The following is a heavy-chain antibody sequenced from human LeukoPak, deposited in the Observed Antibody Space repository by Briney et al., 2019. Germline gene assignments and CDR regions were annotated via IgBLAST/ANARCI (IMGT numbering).Heavy chain of an antibody. J-gene: IGHJ4*02. Sequence: SETLSLTCTVSGGSISSYYWRWIRQPPGKGLEWIGYIYYSGSTNYNPSLQSRVTISVDTSKNQFSLKLSSVTAADTAVYYCAGASYDSSGVHWGQGTLVTVSS. CDR3: AGASYDSSGVH. V-gene: IGHV4-59*01. CDR2: IYYSGST. CDR1: GGSISSYY. D-gene: IGHD3-22*01.